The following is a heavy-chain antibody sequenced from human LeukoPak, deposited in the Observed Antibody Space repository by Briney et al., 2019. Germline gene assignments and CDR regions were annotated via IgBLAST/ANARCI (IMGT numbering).Heavy chain of an antibody. Sequence: SETLSLTCAVYGGSFSGYYWSWIRQPPGKGLEWIGEINHSGSTNYNPSLKSRVTISVDTSKNQFSLKLSSVTAADTAVYYCARGNIVVGPAALYSRHIDYWGQGTLVTVSS. CDR2: INHSGST. D-gene: IGHD2-2*01. CDR1: GGSFSGYY. CDR3: ARGNIVVGPAALYSRHIDY. J-gene: IGHJ4*02. V-gene: IGHV4-34*01.